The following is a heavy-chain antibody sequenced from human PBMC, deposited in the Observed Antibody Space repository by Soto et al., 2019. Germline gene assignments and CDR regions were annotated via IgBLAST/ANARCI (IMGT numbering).Heavy chain of an antibody. D-gene: IGHD2-2*01. CDR1: GYTFTSYY. Sequence: RASVKVSCKASGYTFTSYYMHWVRQAPGQGLEWMGIINPSGGSTSYAQKFQGRVTMTRDTSTSTVYMELSSLRSEDTAVYYCAGGDIVVVPAARRYYFDYWGQGTLVTVSS. CDR2: INPSGGST. V-gene: IGHV1-46*01. CDR3: AGGDIVVVPAARRYYFDY. J-gene: IGHJ4*02.